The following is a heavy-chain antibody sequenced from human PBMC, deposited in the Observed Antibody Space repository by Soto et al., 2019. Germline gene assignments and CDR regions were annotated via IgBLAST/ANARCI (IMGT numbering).Heavy chain of an antibody. J-gene: IGHJ5*02. CDR2: IIPIFGTA. D-gene: IGHD3-22*01. CDR1: GGTFGSYA. V-gene: IGHV1-69*13. CDR3: ARDRKTHYDSSGYYALLAWFDP. Sequence: SVKVSCKASGGTFGSYAISWVRQAPGQGLEWMGGIIPIFGTANYAQKFQGRVTITADESTSTAYMELSSLRSEDTAVYYCARDRKTHYDSSGYYALLAWFDPWGQGTLVTV.